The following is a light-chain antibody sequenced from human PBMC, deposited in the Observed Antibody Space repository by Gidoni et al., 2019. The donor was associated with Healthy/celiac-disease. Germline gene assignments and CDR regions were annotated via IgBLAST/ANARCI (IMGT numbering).Light chain of an antibody. CDR2: DVS. Sequence: QSALTQPRSVSGSPGQSATISCTGTSSDGGVYNYVSWYQQHPGNAPKLMIYDVSKRPSGVPDRFSGSKSGNTASLTISGLQAEDEADYYCCSYAGSYTWVLGGGTKLTVL. J-gene: IGLJ3*02. CDR3: CSYAGSYTWV. CDR1: SSDGGVYNY. V-gene: IGLV2-11*01.